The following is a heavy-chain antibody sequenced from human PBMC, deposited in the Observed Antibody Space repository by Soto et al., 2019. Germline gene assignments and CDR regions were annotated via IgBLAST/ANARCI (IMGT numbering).Heavy chain of an antibody. D-gene: IGHD2-15*01. J-gene: IGHJ5*01. CDR3: ARVDYDVSCCDS. CDR2: IYHSGST. V-gene: IGHV4-30-2*01. CDR1: GGSISSGGYP. Sequence: QLQLQESGSGLVKPSQTLSLTCVVSGGSISSGGYPWSWIRQPPGKGLEWIGYIYHSGSTYYNPSLKTRHTRSVVRSKTHCALKLSSVPSAGTSVYYCARVDYDVSCCDSWGQGTLVTVSS.